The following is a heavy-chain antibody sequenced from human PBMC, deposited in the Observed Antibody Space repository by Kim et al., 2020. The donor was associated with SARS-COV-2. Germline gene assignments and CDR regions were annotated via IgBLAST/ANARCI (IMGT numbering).Heavy chain of an antibody. CDR3: ARTMGYFDY. CDR2: INHSGST. J-gene: IGHJ4*02. Sequence: SETLSLTCAVYGGSFSGYYWSWIRQPPGKGLEWIGEINHSGSTNYNPSLKSRVTISVDTSKNQFSLKLSSVTAADTAVYYCARTMGYFDYWGQGTLVTVSS. CDR1: GGSFSGYY. V-gene: IGHV4-34*01.